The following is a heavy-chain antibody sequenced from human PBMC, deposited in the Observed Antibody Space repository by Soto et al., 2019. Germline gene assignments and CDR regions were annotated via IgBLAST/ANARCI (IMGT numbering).Heavy chain of an antibody. Sequence: PGGSLRLSCAASGFTFRRYAMSWVRQAPGKGLEWVSTISGNGDTTYYKDSVKGRFTISRDNSKNTLYLQMNSLRAEDTAVYFCASFPIYDYGYDDDYWGQGTLVTVS. CDR1: GFTFRRYA. CDR3: ASFPIYDYGYDDDY. D-gene: IGHD4-17*01. V-gene: IGHV3-23*01. J-gene: IGHJ4*02. CDR2: ISGNGDTT.